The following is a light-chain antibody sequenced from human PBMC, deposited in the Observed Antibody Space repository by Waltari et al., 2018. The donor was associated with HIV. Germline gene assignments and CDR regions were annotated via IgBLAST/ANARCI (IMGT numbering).Light chain of an antibody. CDR2: AGS. V-gene: IGLV2-23*01. CDR3: YSYAGSRTGYV. Sequence: QSALTPPASVSGSPGQSITIPCTGTSRDIGSYNLVSWYQQHPGKAPKLMIYAGSKRPSGVSNRFSGSKSGNTASLTISGLQAEDEADYYCYSYAGSRTGYVFGTGTKVTVL. J-gene: IGLJ1*01. CDR1: SRDIGSYNL.